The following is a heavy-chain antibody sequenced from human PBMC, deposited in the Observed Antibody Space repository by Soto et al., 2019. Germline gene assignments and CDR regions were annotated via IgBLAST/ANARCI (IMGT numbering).Heavy chain of an antibody. D-gene: IGHD6-13*01. CDR2: IYWDDDK. V-gene: IGHV2-5*02. Sequence: SGPTLVNPTQTLTLTCTFSGFSLSTSGVGVGWIRQPPGRALEWLALIYWDDDKRYSPSLKSRLTITKDTSKNQVVLTMTNMDPVDTATYYCAHSIAAAGFFWDYGSYNWFDPWGQGTLVTVSS. J-gene: IGHJ5*02. CDR1: GFSLSTSGVG. CDR3: AHSIAAAGFFWDYGSYNWFDP.